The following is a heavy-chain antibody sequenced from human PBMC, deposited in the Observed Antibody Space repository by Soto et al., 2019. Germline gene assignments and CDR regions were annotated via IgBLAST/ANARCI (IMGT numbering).Heavy chain of an antibody. D-gene: IGHD1-1*01. CDR3: ARVERGTATTVVDAFDI. CDR2: MSHSGGT. V-gene: IGHV4-34*01. Sequence: QVQLQQWGAGLLKPSETLSLTCAVYGGFVSSGSYYWSWIRQPPGKGLEWIGEMSHSGGTHFNPSLKSRATISVDTSKNQFSVKMSSVTAADTALYYCARVERGTATTVVDAFDIWGPGTMVTVSS. J-gene: IGHJ3*02. CDR1: GGFVSSGSYY.